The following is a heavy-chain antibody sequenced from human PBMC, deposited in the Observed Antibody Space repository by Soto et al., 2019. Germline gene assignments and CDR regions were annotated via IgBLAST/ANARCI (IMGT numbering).Heavy chain of an antibody. D-gene: IGHD3-3*01. CDR3: AKAGIFGQIDY. Sequence: EVQLLESGGGLVQPGGSLRLSCAASGFTFSSYDMSWVHQAPGRGLEWVSTISGGGGRTDYADSVKGRFTISRDNSKSTLNLQMDTLRAEDTAIYYCAKAGIFGQIDYWGQGILVTVSS. CDR1: GFTFSSYD. V-gene: IGHV3-23*01. J-gene: IGHJ4*02. CDR2: ISGGGGRT.